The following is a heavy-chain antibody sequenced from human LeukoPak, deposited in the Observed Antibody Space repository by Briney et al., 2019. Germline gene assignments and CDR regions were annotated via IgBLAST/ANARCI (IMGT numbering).Heavy chain of an antibody. J-gene: IGHJ4*02. V-gene: IGHV3-30*18. CDR2: ISYDGSNK. D-gene: IGHD3-22*01. CDR3: AKCFSSGFDY. CDR1: GFTFSSYA. Sequence: GGSLRLSCAASGFTFSSYAMSWVRQAPGKGLEWVAVISYDGSNKYYADSVKGRFTISRDNSKNTLYLQMNSLRAEDTAVYYCAKCFSSGFDYWGQGTLVTVSS.